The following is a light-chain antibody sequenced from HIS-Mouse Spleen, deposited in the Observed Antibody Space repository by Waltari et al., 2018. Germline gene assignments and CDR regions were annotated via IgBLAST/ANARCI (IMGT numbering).Light chain of an antibody. J-gene: IGKJ1*01. V-gene: IGKV1-9*01. Sequence: DIQLNQSPSFLSASVGDRVTITFRASQGISRYLAWYQQKPGKAPKLLIYAASTLQSEVPSRFSGSGSGTEFTLTISSLQPEDFATYYCQQLKSYPTTFGQGTKVEIK. CDR2: AAS. CDR3: QQLKSYPTT. CDR1: QGISRY.